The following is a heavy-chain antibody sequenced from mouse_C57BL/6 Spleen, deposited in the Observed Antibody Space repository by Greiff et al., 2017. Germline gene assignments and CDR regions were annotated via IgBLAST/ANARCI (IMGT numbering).Heavy chain of an antibody. CDR2: ISNLAYSI. CDR3: ARHQLGYAMDY. CDR1: GFTFSDYG. D-gene: IGHD4-1*02. Sequence: EVNLVESGGGLVQPGGSLKLSCAASGFTFSDYGMAWVRQAPRKGPEWVAFISNLAYSIYYADTVTGRFTISRENAKNTLYLEMSSLRSEDTAMYYCARHQLGYAMDYWGQGTSVTVSS. J-gene: IGHJ4*01. V-gene: IGHV5-15*01.